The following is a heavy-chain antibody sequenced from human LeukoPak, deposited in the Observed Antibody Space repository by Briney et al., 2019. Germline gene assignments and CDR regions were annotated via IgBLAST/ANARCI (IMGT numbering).Heavy chain of an antibody. CDR1: GFPFSNYA. Sequence: PGRSLRLSCAASGFPFSNYALSWVRQAPGKGLEWVSVISGSDTSTFYADSVKGRFTISRDNSKNTLYLQMNSLRAEDTAIYYCARGGTWLQSGGLSYWGEGTLVTVS. CDR2: ISGSDTST. V-gene: IGHV3-23*01. D-gene: IGHD5-24*01. CDR3: ARGGTWLQSGGLSY. J-gene: IGHJ4*02.